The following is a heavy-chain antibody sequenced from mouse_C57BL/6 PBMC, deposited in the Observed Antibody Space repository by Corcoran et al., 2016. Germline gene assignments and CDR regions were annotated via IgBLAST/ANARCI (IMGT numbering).Heavy chain of an antibody. CDR3: ARSGYYAMDY. CDR2: INPNNGGT. V-gene: IGHV1-26*01. J-gene: IGHJ4*01. D-gene: IGHD3-2*02. Sequence: EVQLQQSGHELVKPGASVKISCKASGYTFTDYYMNWVKQSHGKSLEWIGDINPNNGGTSYNQKFKGKATLTVDKSSSTAYMELRSLTSEDSAVYYCARSGYYAMDYWGQGTSVTVSS. CDR1: GYTFTDYY.